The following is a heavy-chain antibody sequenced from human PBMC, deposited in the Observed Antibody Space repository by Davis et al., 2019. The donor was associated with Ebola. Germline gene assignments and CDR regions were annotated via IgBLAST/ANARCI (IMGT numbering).Heavy chain of an antibody. D-gene: IGHD3-3*01. CDR1: GFTFSSYW. CDR2: IKQDGSEK. Sequence: PGGSLRLSCAASGFTFSSYWMSWVRQAPGKGLEWVANIKQDGSEKYYVDSVKGRFTISRDNAKNSLYLQMNSLRAEDTAVYYCARESLRFLEWLLGAFDIWGQGTMVTVSS. J-gene: IGHJ3*02. CDR3: ARESLRFLEWLLGAFDI. V-gene: IGHV3-7*01.